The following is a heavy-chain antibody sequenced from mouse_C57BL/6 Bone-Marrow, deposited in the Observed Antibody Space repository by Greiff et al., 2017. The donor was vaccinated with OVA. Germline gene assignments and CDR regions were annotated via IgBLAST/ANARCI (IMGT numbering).Heavy chain of an antibody. CDR2: IRLKSDNYAT. CDR3: TPCSVKSYYYAMDY. V-gene: IGHV6-3*01. J-gene: IGHJ4*01. CDR1: GFTFSNYW. Sequence: EVQLQQSGGGLVQPGGSMKLSCVASGFTFSNYWMNWVRQSPEKGLEWVAQIRLKSDNYATHYAESVKGRFTISRDDSKSSVYLQMNNLRAEDTGIYYCTPCSVKSYYYAMDYWGQGTSVTVSS.